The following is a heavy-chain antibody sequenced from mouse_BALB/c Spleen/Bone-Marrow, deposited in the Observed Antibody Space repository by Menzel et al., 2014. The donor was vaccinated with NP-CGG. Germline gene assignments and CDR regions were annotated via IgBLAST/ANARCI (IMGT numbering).Heavy chain of an antibody. J-gene: IGHJ2*01. CDR2: INPSNGRT. CDR3: ARGDGQRDFDY. Sequence: QVQLQQPGAELVKPGASVKLSCKASGYTFTSYWMHWVKQRPGQGLEWIGEINPSNGRTNYNEKFKSKATLTVDKSSSAQYMHHRGVSPENSPRYNCARGDGQRDFDYCGAGATLSLSS. D-gene: IGHD2-3*01. V-gene: IGHV1S81*02. CDR1: GYTFTSYW.